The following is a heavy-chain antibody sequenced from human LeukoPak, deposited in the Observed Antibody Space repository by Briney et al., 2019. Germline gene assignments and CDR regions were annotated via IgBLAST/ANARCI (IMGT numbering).Heavy chain of an antibody. CDR1: GGSISGHY. V-gene: IGHV4-59*11. J-gene: IGHJ4*02. CDR2: IYYSGST. Sequence: PSETLSLTCTVSGGSISGHYWSWIRQPPGKGLEWIGYIYYSGSTNYNPSLKSRVTISVDTSKNQFSLKLSSVTAADTAVYYCARDFGGWYPGLFDYWGQGTLVTVSS. CDR3: ARDFGGWYPGLFDY. D-gene: IGHD6-19*01.